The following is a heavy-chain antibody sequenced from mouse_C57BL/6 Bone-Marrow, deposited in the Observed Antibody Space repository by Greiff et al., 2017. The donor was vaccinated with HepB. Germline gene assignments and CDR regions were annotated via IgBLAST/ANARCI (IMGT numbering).Heavy chain of an antibody. V-gene: IGHV1-64*01. Sequence: QVQLQQPGAELVKPGASVKLSCKASGYTFTSYWMHWVKQRPGQGLEWIGMIHPNSGSTNYNEKFKSKATLTVDKSSSTAYMQLSSLTSEDSAVYYCARDYYGSSPCYWGQGTTLTVSS. CDR2: IHPNSGST. CDR3: ARDYYGSSPCY. D-gene: IGHD1-1*01. CDR1: GYTFTSYW. J-gene: IGHJ2*01.